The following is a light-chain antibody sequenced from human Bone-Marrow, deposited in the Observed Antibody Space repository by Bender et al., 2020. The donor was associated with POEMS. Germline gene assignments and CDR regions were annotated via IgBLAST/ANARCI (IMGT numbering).Light chain of an antibody. Sequence: QSALTQPASVSGSPGQSITISCTGTSNDVGNSNHVSWYQQHPGKVPKLLIYEGSERPSGISSRFSGSKSGITASLTISGLQAEHEADYYCFSYTTTITFVFGAGTKLAVL. V-gene: IGLV2-23*03. CDR2: EGS. CDR3: FSYTTTITFV. J-gene: IGLJ3*02. CDR1: SNDVGNSNH.